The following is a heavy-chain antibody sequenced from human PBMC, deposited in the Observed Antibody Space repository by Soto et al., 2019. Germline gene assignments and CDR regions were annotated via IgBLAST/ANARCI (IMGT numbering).Heavy chain of an antibody. CDR3: ARGSRGYGGGDAFDI. CDR1: GFTFSSYG. CDR2: IWYDGSNK. V-gene: IGHV3-33*01. J-gene: IGHJ3*02. Sequence: GGSLRLSCAASGFTFSSYGMHWVRQAPGKGLEWVAVIWYDGSNKYYADSVKGRFTISRDNSKNTLYLQMNSLRAEDTAVYYCARGSRGYGGGDAFDIWGQGTMVTVSS. D-gene: IGHD3-16*01.